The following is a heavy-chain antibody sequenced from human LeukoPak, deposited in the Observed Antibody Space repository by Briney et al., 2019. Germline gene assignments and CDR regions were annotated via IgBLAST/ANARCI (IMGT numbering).Heavy chain of an antibody. J-gene: IGHJ4*02. CDR2: INSDGSDT. CDR3: AKALFYSSSSVVYFDY. Sequence: GGSLRLSCAVSGFTFSSYWMHWVRQAPGKGLVWVSRINSDGSDTSYADSVKGRFTISRDNAKNTLYLQMNSLRAEDTAVYYCAKALFYSSSSVVYFDYWGQGTLVTVSS. D-gene: IGHD6-6*01. V-gene: IGHV3-74*01. CDR1: GFTFSSYW.